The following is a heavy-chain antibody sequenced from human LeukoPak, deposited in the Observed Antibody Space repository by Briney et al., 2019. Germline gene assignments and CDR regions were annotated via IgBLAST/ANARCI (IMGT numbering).Heavy chain of an antibody. J-gene: IGHJ4*02. CDR3: ARGYDILTGYYRFDY. V-gene: IGHV4-59*01. D-gene: IGHD3-9*01. CDR1: GGSISSYY. CDR2: IRYTAST. Sequence: SETLSLTCTVSGGSISSYYWSWIRQPPGKGLEWIGYIRYTASTKYNPSLKSRVTMSLDTSKNQSSLKLSSLTAADTAVYYCARGYDILTGYYRFDYWGQGTLVTVSS.